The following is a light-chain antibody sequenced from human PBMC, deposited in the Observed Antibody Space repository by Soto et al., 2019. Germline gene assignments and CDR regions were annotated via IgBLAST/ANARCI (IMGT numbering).Light chain of an antibody. Sequence: DIVMTQSPDSLAVSLGERATINCKYSQSVLYSSNNKNYLAWYQQKPGQPPKLLIYWASTRESGVPDRFSVTGSLTDFTLTISSLQAEDVAVYYCQQYYSTLWTFGQGTKVEIK. J-gene: IGKJ1*01. CDR2: WAS. CDR3: QQYYSTLWT. V-gene: IGKV4-1*01. CDR1: QSVLYSSNNKNY.